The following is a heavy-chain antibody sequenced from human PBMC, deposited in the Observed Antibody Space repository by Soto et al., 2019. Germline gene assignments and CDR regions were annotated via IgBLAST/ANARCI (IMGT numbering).Heavy chain of an antibody. V-gene: IGHV3-7*01. CDR2: IKQDGSEK. CDR1: GFTFSSYW. D-gene: IGHD6-13*01. CDR3: ARSPLESRIASTYHFDY. J-gene: IGHJ4*02. Sequence: GGSLRLSCAASGFTFSSYWMSLVRQAPGKGLEWVANIKQDGSEKYYVDSVKGRFTISRDNAKNSLYLQMNSLRAEDTAVYYCARSPLESRIASTYHFDYWGQGTLVTVSS.